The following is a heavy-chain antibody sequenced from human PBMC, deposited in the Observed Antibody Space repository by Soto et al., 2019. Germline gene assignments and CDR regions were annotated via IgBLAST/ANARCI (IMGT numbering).Heavy chain of an antibody. V-gene: IGHV3-23*01. CDR1: GFTFSSYA. Sequence: EVQLLESGGGLVQPGGSLRLSCAASGFTFSSYAMSWVRQAPGKGLEWVSAISGSGGSTYYADSVKGRFTISKDNSKNTAYRQMNSLRADETAVYYCAKSYRSGWYGYFDYWGQGTLVTVSS. CDR2: ISGSGGST. D-gene: IGHD6-19*01. CDR3: AKSYRSGWYGYFDY. J-gene: IGHJ4*02.